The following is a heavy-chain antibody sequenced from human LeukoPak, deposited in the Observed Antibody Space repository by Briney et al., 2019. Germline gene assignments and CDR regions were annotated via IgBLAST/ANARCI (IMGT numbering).Heavy chain of an antibody. CDR2: INQDGSEK. Sequence: GGSLRLSCAASGFSFSRSWMTWVRQAPGKGLEWVANINQDGSEKYYVDSVKGRFTISRDNAKNSLDLQMSGLRAEDTAVYYCAEERGNYFDYWGQGTLVTVSS. J-gene: IGHJ4*02. CDR3: AEERGNYFDY. V-gene: IGHV3-7*05. CDR1: GFSFSRSW. D-gene: IGHD3-10*01.